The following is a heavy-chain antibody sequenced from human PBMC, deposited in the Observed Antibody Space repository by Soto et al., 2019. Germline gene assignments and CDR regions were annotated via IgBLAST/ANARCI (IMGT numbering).Heavy chain of an antibody. V-gene: IGHV3-21*01. CDR1: GLTFSSFS. CDR3: GRAPGERPARRGFYYYYRAV. J-gene: IGHJ6*03. CDR2: ILSSSGSI. Sequence: EVQLVESGGGLVKPGGSLRLSCAASGLTFSSFSFNWVRQAPGKGLEWVSFILSSSGSIYYADSVKGRFTISRDNAKNSLYRQMNRRKGEDTVVYYCGRAPGERPARRGFYYYYRAVGGKGTPVPASS. D-gene: IGHD3-16*01.